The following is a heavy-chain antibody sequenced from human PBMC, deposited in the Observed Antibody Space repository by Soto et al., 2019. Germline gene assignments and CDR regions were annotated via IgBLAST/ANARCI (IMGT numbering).Heavy chain of an antibody. J-gene: IGHJ4*02. V-gene: IGHV4-39*01. CDR1: GGSLTSNSYY. CDR2: FYYSQST. Sequence: PSETLSLTCTVSGGSLTSNSYYWGWIRQPQGKGLEWIGSFYYSQSTYFNPSLKSRVTISVETSKNQYSLKLSAVTAADTAVYYCARRSTVTYDYWGQGTLVTVSS. CDR3: ARRSTVTYDY. D-gene: IGHD4-17*01.